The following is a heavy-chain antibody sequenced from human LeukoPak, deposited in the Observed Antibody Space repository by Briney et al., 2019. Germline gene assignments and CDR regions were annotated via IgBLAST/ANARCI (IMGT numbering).Heavy chain of an antibody. CDR3: ARAKGVVYYYYYMDV. Sequence: ASETLSLTCTVSGGSISSSSYYWGWIRQPPGKGLEWIGSIYYSGSTYYNPSLKSRVTISVDTSKNQFSLKLSSVTAADTAVYYCARAKGVVYYYYYMDVWGKGTTVTVSS. D-gene: IGHD2-15*01. CDR2: IYYSGST. V-gene: IGHV4-39*07. CDR1: GGSISSSSYY. J-gene: IGHJ6*03.